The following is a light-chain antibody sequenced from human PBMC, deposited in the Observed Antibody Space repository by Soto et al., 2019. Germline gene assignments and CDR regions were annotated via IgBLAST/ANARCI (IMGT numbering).Light chain of an antibody. CDR3: QQYNTYST. J-gene: IGKJ5*01. CDR1: QGISSF. CDR2: AAS. V-gene: IGKV1-13*02. Sequence: AIQLTQSPSSLSASVGDRVTITCRASQGISSFLAWFQQKPGKAPKLLIYAASTLQSGVPSRFSGSGSGTDFTLTISSLQPEDFATYYCQQYNTYSTFGQGTRLEIK.